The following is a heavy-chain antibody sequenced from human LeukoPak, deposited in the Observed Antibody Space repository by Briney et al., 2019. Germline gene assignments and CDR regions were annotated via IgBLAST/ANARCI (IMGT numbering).Heavy chain of an antibody. CDR1: GYTFTSYG. V-gene: IGHV1-18*01. D-gene: IGHD3-10*01. Sequence: ASVKVSCKASGYTFTSYGISWVRQAPGQGLEWMGWISAYNGNTNYAQKLQGRVTMTTDTSTSTAYMELRGLRSDDTAVYYCARELSGITMVRGANSFWSWFDPWGQGTLVTVSS. J-gene: IGHJ5*02. CDR2: ISAYNGNT. CDR3: ARELSGITMVRGANSFWSWFDP.